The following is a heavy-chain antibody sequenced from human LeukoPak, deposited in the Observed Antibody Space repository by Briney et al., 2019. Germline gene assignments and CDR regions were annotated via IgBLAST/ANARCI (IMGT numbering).Heavy chain of an antibody. Sequence: GESLKISCKGSGYSFTNYWIGWVRQMPGKGLEWMGIIYPDDSDTRYSPSFQGQVTISADKSISTAYLQWSSLKASDTAMYYCARHEGRGDYYYYYGMDVWGQGTTVTVSS. D-gene: IGHD3-10*01. CDR3: ARHEGRGDYYYYYGMDV. CDR2: IYPDDSDT. J-gene: IGHJ6*02. CDR1: GYSFTNYW. V-gene: IGHV5-51*01.